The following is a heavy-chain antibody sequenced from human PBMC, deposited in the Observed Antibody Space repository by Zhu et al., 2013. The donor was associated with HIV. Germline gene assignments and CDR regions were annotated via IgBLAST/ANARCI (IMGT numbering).Heavy chain of an antibody. V-gene: IGHV1-69*01. CDR1: GYTFSSYD. J-gene: IGHJ4*02. CDR2: IIPISDTS. Sequence: QVQLVQSGAELKKPGASVKVSCKASGYTFSSYDINWVRQATGQGLEWMGGIIPISDTSNYAQKYQGRVTITADESTSTAYMGLSSLRYDDTAVYYCATGLLGIGGXGWDWGQGTLVTVSS. D-gene: IGHD3-16*01. CDR3: ATGLLGIGGXGWD.